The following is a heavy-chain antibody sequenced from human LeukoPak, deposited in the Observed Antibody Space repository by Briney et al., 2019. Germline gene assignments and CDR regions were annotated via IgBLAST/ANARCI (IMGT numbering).Heavy chain of an antibody. CDR1: GFTFSSYE. Sequence: GGSLRLSCAASGFTFSSYEMNWVRQAPGKGLEWVSYISSSGSTIYYADSVKGRFTISRDNAKNSLYLQMNSLRAEDTDVYYCAKSDFWSGRDYYGMDVWGQGTTVTVSS. CDR2: ISSSGSTI. V-gene: IGHV3-48*03. D-gene: IGHD3-3*01. CDR3: AKSDFWSGRDYYGMDV. J-gene: IGHJ6*02.